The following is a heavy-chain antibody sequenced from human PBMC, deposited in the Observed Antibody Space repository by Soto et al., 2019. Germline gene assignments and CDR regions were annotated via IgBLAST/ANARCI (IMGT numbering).Heavy chain of an antibody. CDR2: ISGSGGST. CDR3: AIRGLSKSEVRGYFDY. J-gene: IGHJ4*02. D-gene: IGHD3-10*01. Sequence: EVQLLESGGGLVQPGGSLRLSCAASGFTFSSYDMSWVRQAPGKGLEWVSAISGSGGSTNYGDSVKGRFTISRDNSKNTLFMQMNSLRAEDTAAYYCAIRGLSKSEVRGYFDYSGRGTLVTVSS. V-gene: IGHV3-23*01. CDR1: GFTFSSYD.